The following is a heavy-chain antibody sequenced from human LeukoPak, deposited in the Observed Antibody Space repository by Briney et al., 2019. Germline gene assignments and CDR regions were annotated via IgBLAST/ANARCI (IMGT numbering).Heavy chain of an antibody. CDR3: TRDFGRSSYYFDF. CDR2: IKQDGSEK. D-gene: IGHD3-3*01. J-gene: IGHJ4*02. V-gene: IGHV3-7*01. Sequence: PGGSLRLSCAASGFTFSSYGMHWVRQAPGKGLEWVANIKQDGSEKYYVDSVRGRVTISRDNAENSLFLQMNRLRVEDTAVYYCTRDFGRSSYYFDFWGQGTLVTVSS. CDR1: GFTFSSYG.